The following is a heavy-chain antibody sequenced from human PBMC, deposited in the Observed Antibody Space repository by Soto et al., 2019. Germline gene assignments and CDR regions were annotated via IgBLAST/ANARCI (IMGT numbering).Heavy chain of an antibody. CDR3: ARDFRDRCMAV. Sequence: ASVKVSCKTSGYTFSDYGIHWVRQAPGQRLEWMGRIKAIFGSTEYSRNFQGRVTFTRDTFASTAYMEVSSLTSEDTALYYCARDFRDRCMAVWGQGTTVTVSS. D-gene: IGHD3-10*01. CDR1: GYTFSDYG. J-gene: IGHJ6*02. CDR2: IKAIFGST. V-gene: IGHV1-3*01.